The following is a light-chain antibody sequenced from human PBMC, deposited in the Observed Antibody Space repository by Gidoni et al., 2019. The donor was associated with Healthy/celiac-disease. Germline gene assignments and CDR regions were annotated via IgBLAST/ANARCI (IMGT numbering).Light chain of an antibody. CDR2: KAS. V-gene: IGKV1-5*03. CDR1: QSISSW. Sequence: DIQMTQSPSTLSASVRDRVTITCRARQSISSWLAWYQQKPGKAHKLLIYKASSVESGVPSRCSGSGAGTEFTLTISSLQPDDFATYYCQQYNSYPYTFGQGTKLEIK. J-gene: IGKJ2*01. CDR3: QQYNSYPYT.